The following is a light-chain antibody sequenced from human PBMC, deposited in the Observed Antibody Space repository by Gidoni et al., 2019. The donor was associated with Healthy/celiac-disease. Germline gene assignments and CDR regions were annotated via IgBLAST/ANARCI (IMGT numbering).Light chain of an antibody. CDR2: DAS. J-gene: IGKJ5*01. Sequence: EIVLAQSPGTLSLTTGERATLSCRASQSANTYLAWYQQRPGQTPRLLIFDASSRATGIPDRFSCSGSGTDFTLTISRLEPQDFAVYYCQQYASSPLTFGQGPRLEIK. V-gene: IGKV3-20*01. CDR3: QQYASSPLT. CDR1: QSANTY.